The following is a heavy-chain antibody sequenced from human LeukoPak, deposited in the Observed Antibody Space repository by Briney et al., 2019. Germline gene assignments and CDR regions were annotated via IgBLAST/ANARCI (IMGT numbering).Heavy chain of an antibody. CDR1: GGSISSYY. J-gene: IGHJ6*03. CDR2: IYTSGSP. CDR3: ARARYCTSPSCPYYYYYYMDV. Sequence: PSETLSLTCTVSGGSISSYYWSWIRQTAGKGQEWIGRIYTSGSPNYNPSLKSRVTMSVDTSKNQFSLKLSSVTAADTAVYYCARARYCTSPSCPYYYYYYMDVWGKGTTVTVSS. V-gene: IGHV4-4*07. D-gene: IGHD2-2*01.